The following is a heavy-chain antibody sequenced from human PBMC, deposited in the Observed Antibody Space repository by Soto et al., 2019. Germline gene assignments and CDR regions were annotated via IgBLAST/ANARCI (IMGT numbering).Heavy chain of an antibody. CDR2: ISAYNGNT. J-gene: IGHJ4*02. CDR1: GYTFADHG. Sequence: QIQLVQSGPEVKKPGASVKVSCKTSGYTFADHGISWVRQAPGQGLEWMGWISAYNGNTELAQKFQGRVTMTTDKSTNTAYMELRSLASDDTAVYYCAKDRPRLTQNLVDSYWGQGTLVTVSS. CDR3: AKDRPRLTQNLVDSY. V-gene: IGHV1-18*04. D-gene: IGHD3-22*01.